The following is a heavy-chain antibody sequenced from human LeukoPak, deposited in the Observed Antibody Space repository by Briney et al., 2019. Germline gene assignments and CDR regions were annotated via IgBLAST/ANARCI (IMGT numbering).Heavy chain of an antibody. J-gene: IGHJ4*02. D-gene: IGHD6-19*01. Sequence: GGSLRLSCAASGFTFSSYAMSWVRQAPGKGLEWVSAISGSGGSTYYADSVKGRFTISRDNSKNTLYLQMNSLRAEDTAVYYGAKDRRSSGWFNWGQGTLVTVSS. CDR2: ISGSGGST. V-gene: IGHV3-23*01. CDR1: GFTFSSYA. CDR3: AKDRRSSGWFN.